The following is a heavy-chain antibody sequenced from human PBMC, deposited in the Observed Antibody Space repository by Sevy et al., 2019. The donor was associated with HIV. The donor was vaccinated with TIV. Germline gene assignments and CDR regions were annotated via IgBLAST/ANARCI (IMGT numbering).Heavy chain of an antibody. D-gene: IGHD6-13*01. J-gene: IGHJ6*02. V-gene: IGHV1-8*01. Sequence: ASVKVSCKASGYTFTSYDINWVRQATGQGLEWMGWMNPNSGNTGYAQKFQGRVTMTRNTSISTAYMELSSLRSEDTAVYYCATGAPSSRYFFGFHYYYYGMDVWGQGTTVTVSS. CDR1: GYTFTSYD. CDR2: MNPNSGNT. CDR3: ATGAPSSRYFFGFHYYYYGMDV.